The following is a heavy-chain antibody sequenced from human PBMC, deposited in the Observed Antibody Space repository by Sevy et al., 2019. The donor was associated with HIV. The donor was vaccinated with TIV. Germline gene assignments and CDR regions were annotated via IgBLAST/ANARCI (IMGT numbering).Heavy chain of an antibody. CDR1: GFSFRSYW. J-gene: IGHJ6*02. Sequence: GGSLRLSCTASGFSFRSYWMTWVRQAPGMGLEWVANIKLDGDEKYYVESLKGRFTISRDNVKNSLYLQMNNLRAEDTAVYYCARDSKAGLDVWGQGTTVTVSS. CDR2: IKLDGDEK. CDR3: ARDSKAGLDV. V-gene: IGHV3-7*01. D-gene: IGHD4-4*01.